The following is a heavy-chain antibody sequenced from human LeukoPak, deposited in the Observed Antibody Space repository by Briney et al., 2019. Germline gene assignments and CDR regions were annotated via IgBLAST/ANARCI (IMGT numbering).Heavy chain of an antibody. Sequence: ASVKVSCKASGYTFTSYAMHWVRRAPGQRLEWMGWINAGNGNTKYSQEFQGRVTITRDTSASTAYMELSSLRSEDMAVYYCARSYGGKSSSVGFNGYYFDYWGQGTLVTVSS. CDR2: INAGNGNT. CDR1: GYTFTSYA. V-gene: IGHV1-3*03. CDR3: ARSYGGKSSSVGFNGYYFDY. D-gene: IGHD4-23*01. J-gene: IGHJ4*02.